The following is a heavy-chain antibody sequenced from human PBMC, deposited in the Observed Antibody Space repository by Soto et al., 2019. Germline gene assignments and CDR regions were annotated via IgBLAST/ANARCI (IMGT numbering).Heavy chain of an antibody. CDR2: ISYDGSNK. J-gene: IGHJ6*02. CDR1: GFTFSSYA. CDR3: ARDGAIEMATTTGYYYYGMDV. V-gene: IGHV3-30-3*01. Sequence: VGSLRLSCAASGFTFSSYAMHWVRQAPGKGLEWVAVISYDGSNKYYADSVKGRFTISRDNSKNTLYLQMNSLRAEDTAVYYCARDGAIEMATTTGYYYYGMDVWGQGTTVTVSS. D-gene: IGHD1-1*01.